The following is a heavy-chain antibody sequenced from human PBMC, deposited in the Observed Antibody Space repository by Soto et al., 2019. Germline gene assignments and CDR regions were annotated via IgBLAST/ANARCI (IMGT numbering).Heavy chain of an antibody. D-gene: IGHD1-26*01. CDR2: ISGSGGST. CDR1: GFTFSSYA. V-gene: IGHV3-23*01. CDR3: AKIGVVGAKNDAFDI. J-gene: IGHJ3*02. Sequence: GESLKISCAASGFTFSSYAMSWVRQAPGKGLEWVSAISGSGGSTYYADSVKGRFTISRDNSKNTLYLQMNSLRAEDTAVYYCAKIGVVGAKNDAFDIWGQGTMVTVSS.